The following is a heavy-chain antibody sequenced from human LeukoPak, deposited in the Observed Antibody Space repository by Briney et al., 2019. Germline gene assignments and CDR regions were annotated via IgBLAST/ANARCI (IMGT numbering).Heavy chain of an antibody. CDR1: GRSINDYY. CDR3: ARAYDSSAYYLEY. J-gene: IGHJ4*02. V-gene: IGHV4-59*08. Sequence: SETLSLTCTVSGRSINDYYWTWIRQPPGKGLEWIGYIYYSGNTNYNPSLKSRVTISLDTSKNQFSLKLTSVTAADTAMYYCARAYDSSAYYLEYWGQGTLVTVSS. D-gene: IGHD3-22*01. CDR2: IYYSGNT.